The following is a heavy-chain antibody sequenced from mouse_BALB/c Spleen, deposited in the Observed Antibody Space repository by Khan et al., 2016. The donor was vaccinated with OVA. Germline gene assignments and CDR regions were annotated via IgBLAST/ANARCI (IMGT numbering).Heavy chain of an antibody. CDR1: GFSLPNYS. CDR2: IWSAGSP. Sequence: QVQLQQSGPGLVQPSQSLSITCTVSGFSLPNYSVHWVRQSPGKGLEWLGVIWSAGSPDYNEDFISRLTISKDNSRSQVFFKMNNLQPNDTAIYYCARRGYDYGRGALFAYWGQGTLVTVSA. J-gene: IGHJ3*01. CDR3: ARRGYDYGRGALFAY. V-gene: IGHV2-2*02. D-gene: IGHD2-4*01.